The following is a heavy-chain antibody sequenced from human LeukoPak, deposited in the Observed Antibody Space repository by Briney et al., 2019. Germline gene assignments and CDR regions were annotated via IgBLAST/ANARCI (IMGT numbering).Heavy chain of an antibody. Sequence: ASVKVSCKASGYTFTGYYMHWVRQAPGQGLEWMGWINPNSGGTNYAQKFQGRVTMTRDTSVNTAYIEVSRLTSDDTAVYFCARGVVACPNWGQGTLVTVSS. J-gene: IGHJ4*02. V-gene: IGHV1-2*02. CDR2: INPNSGGT. CDR3: ARGVVACPN. D-gene: IGHD2-15*01. CDR1: GYTFTGYY.